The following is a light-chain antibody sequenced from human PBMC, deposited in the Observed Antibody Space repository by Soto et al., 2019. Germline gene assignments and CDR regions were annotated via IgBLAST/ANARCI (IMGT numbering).Light chain of an antibody. CDR1: QSLLHNNGYNY. Sequence: DIVMTQSPLSLPVTPGEPASIPCRSSQSLLHNNGYNYLDWYLQKPGQSPQLLIYLGSYRASGVPDRFSGSGSGTDFTLKISRVEAEDVGVYYCMQALQTPRTFGQGTKV. CDR2: LGS. J-gene: IGKJ1*01. CDR3: MQALQTPRT. V-gene: IGKV2-28*01.